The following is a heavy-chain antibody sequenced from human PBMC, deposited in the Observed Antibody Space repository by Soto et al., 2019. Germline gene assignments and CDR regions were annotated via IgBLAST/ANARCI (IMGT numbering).Heavy chain of an antibody. D-gene: IGHD3-3*01. CDR3: ARHTVAFGYYFDS. Sequence: QVRLQESGPGLVKPSETLSLACSVSGGSISSNLYYWGWVRQPPGQGLEWLGAVYHTGNTWYNPSLKSRVTIPVDTSKSQFSLKLKSMSASDTAIYYCARHTVAFGYYFDSWGPRLLVTISS. CDR1: GGSISSNLYY. CDR2: VYHTGNT. V-gene: IGHV4-39*01. J-gene: IGHJ4*02.